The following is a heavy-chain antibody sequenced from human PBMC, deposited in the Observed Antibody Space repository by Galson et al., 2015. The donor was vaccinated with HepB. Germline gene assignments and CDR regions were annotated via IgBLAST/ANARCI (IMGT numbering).Heavy chain of an antibody. CDR3: ARDQYDFWSGPLSWFDP. Sequence: SETLSLTCTVSGGSVSSGSYYWSWIRQPPGKGLEWIGYIYYSGSTNYNPSLKSRVTISVDTSKNQFSLKLSSVTAADTAVYYCARDQYDFWSGPLSWFDPWGQGTLVTVSS. V-gene: IGHV4-61*01. CDR2: IYYSGST. CDR1: GGSVSSGSYY. D-gene: IGHD3-3*01. J-gene: IGHJ5*02.